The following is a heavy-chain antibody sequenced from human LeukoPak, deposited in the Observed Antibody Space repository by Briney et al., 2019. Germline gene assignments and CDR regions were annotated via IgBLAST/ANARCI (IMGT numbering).Heavy chain of an antibody. J-gene: IGHJ4*02. D-gene: IGHD5-24*01. CDR2: INPSSHHT. CDR1: GYIFSSYY. V-gene: IGHV1-46*01. CDR3: ARMAHRWLQNTALVS. Sequence: ASVKVSCKASGYIFSSYYIHWVRQAPGQGLEWMATINPSSHHTVCAQRFQGRLTMTRDTSTNTVYMELSSLRSEDTAVYYCARMAHRWLQNTALVSWGQGTLVTVSS.